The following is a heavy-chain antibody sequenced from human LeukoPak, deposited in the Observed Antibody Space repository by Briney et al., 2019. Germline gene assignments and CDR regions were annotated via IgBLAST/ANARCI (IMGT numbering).Heavy chain of an antibody. CDR2: IQFDASNE. CDR3: ASGGSGNGDFDY. CDR1: GFTFSNYG. J-gene: IGHJ4*02. Sequence: GGSLRLSCAASGFTFSNYGMYWVRQAPGKGLEWVAYIQFDASNEYYAESVKGRFTISRDNAKNSLYLQMNSLRAEDTALYHCASGGSGNGDFDYWGQGTLVTVSS. D-gene: IGHD4-23*01. V-gene: IGHV3-30*02.